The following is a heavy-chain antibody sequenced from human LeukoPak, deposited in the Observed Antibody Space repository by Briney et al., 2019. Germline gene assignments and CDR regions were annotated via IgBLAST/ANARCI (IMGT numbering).Heavy chain of an antibody. D-gene: IGHD6-6*01. V-gene: IGHV3-48*03. CDR2: ISSSGSTI. CDR3: AKDARELVNNPSPYYFDY. CDR1: GFTFSSYE. Sequence: PGGSLRLSCAASGFTFSSYEMNWVRQAPGKGLEGVSYISSSGSTIYYADSVKGRFTISRDNAKNSLYLQMNSLRAEDMALYYCAKDARELVNNPSPYYFDYWGQGTLVTVSS. J-gene: IGHJ4*02.